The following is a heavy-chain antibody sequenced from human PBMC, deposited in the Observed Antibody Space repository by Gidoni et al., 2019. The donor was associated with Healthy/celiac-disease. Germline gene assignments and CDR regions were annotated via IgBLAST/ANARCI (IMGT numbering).Heavy chain of an antibody. CDR2: FIHSGST. J-gene: IGHJ3*02. CDR3: ARGITNCSSTSCYEKLELPTDAFDI. CDR1: GRSCSAHY. D-gene: IGHD2-2*01. V-gene: IGHV4-34*01. Sequence: QVQLQQWGAGLLKPSATLSLTCAVYGRSCSAHYWRCTREPPGKGLEWIGEFIHSGSTNYNPSLKSRVTISVDTSKNQFSLKLSSVTAADTAVYYCARGITNCSSTSCYEKLELPTDAFDIWGQGTMVTVSS.